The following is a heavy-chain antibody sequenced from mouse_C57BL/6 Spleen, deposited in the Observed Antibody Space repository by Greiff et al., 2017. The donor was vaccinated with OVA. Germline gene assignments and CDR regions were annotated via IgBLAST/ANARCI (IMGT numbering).Heavy chain of an antibody. CDR2: ISSGGSYT. V-gene: IGHV5-6*02. D-gene: IGHD4-1*02. J-gene: IGHJ1*03. CDR3: ARQPRSTNWDGVYFDV. CDR1: GFTFSSYG. Sequence: EVMLVESGGDLVKPGGSLKLSCAASGFTFSSYGMSWVRQTPDKRLEWVATISSGGSYTYYPDSVKGRFTISRYTAKNTLYLQMSSLKSEYTAMYYCARQPRSTNWDGVYFDVWGTGTTVTFSS.